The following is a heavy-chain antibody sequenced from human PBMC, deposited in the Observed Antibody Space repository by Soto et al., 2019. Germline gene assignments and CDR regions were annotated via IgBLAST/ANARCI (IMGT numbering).Heavy chain of an antibody. CDR2: INAYNGNT. V-gene: IGHV1-18*01. CDR1: GYTFTSYG. Sequence: QVQLVQSGAEVKKPGAPVKVSCKASGYTFTSYGISWVRQAPGQGLEWRGWINAYNGNTNYAQKLQGRVTMTTDTSTSTAYMELRSLRSDDTAVFNCARDPVAGTSFDYWGQGTLVTVSS. D-gene: IGHD6-19*01. J-gene: IGHJ4*02. CDR3: ARDPVAGTSFDY.